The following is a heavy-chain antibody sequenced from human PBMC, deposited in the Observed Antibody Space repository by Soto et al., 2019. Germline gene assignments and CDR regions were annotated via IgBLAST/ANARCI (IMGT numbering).Heavy chain of an antibody. V-gene: IGHV5-51*01. J-gene: IGHJ6*02. CDR3: AAGGVRGNYYGSGSYYNGWYYYGMDV. CDR2: IYPGDSDT. CDR1: W. Sequence: WLGWGRQMPEKGLGWRGIIYPGDSDTRYSPSFQGQVTISADKSISTAYLQWSSLKASDTAMYYCAAGGVRGNYYGSGSYYNGWYYYGMDVWGQGTTVTVSS. D-gene: IGHD3-10*01.